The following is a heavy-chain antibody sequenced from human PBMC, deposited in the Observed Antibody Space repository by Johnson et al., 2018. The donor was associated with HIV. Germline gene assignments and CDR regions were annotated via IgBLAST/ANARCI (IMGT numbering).Heavy chain of an antibody. J-gene: IGHJ3*02. CDR2: ISWNGGST. D-gene: IGHD6-19*01. CDR3: ARFLAGTAMVGDAFDI. Sequence: LVESGGGLVQPGRSLRLSCAASGFTFHDYAMHLVRQAPGKGLEWVSGISWNGGSTGYADSVKGRFTISRDNAKNSLYLQMNSLRAEDTALYYCARFLAGTAMVGDAFDIWGQGTMVTVSS. CDR1: GFTFHDYA. V-gene: IGHV3-9*01.